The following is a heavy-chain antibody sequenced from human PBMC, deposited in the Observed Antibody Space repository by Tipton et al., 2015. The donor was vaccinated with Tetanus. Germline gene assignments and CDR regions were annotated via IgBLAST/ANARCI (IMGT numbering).Heavy chain of an antibody. Sequence: QVQLVQSGAEVKKPGASVKVSCKASGYTFNRYGMSWVRQAPGQGLEWMGWISTENGNTNYAQKFQGRVTVTTDTSTSTVYMELRSLRSDDTAVYYCARDKVSGSYSSPNGFDPWGQGTLVTVSS. D-gene: IGHD3-10*01. CDR3: ARDKVSGSYSSPNGFDP. V-gene: IGHV1-18*01. CDR1: GYTFNRYG. CDR2: ISTENGNT. J-gene: IGHJ5*02.